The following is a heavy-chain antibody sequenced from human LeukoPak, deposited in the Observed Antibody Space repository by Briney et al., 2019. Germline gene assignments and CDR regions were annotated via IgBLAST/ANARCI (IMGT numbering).Heavy chain of an antibody. Sequence: SQTLSLTCAISGDSVSSNSAAWNWIRQFPSRGLEWLGRTYYRSKWYNDYAVSVKSRITINPDTSKNQFSLQLNSVTPEDTAVYYCARDTTVIDPNYYYYYYMDVWGKGTTVTVSS. V-gene: IGHV6-1*01. CDR1: GDSVSSNSAA. CDR3: ARDTTVIDPNYYYYYYMDV. J-gene: IGHJ6*03. D-gene: IGHD4-17*01. CDR2: TYYRSKWYN.